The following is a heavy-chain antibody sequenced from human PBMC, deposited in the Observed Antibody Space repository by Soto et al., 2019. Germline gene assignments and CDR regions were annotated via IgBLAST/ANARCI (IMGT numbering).Heavy chain of an antibody. V-gene: IGHV1-18*01. CDR3: ARDLGYYDILTGAYYYYMDV. CDR1: GYTFTSYG. D-gene: IGHD3-9*01. J-gene: IGHJ6*03. CDR2: ISAYNGNT. Sequence: ASVKVSCKASGYTFTSYGISWVRQAPGQGLEWMGWISAYNGNTNYAQKLQGRVTMTTDTSTSTAYMELRSLRSDDTAVYYCARDLGYYDILTGAYYYYMDVWGKGTTVTVSS.